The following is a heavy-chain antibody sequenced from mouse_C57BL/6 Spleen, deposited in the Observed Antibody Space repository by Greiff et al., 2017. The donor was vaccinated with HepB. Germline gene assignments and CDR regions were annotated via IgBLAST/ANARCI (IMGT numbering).Heavy chain of an antibody. Sequence: EVQGVESGGGLVKPGGSLKLSCAASGFTFSSYAMSWVRQTPEKRLEWVATISDGGSYTYYPDNVKGRFTISRDNAKNNLYLQMSHLKSEDTAMYYCARDEGAYDYPWFAYWGQGTLVTVSA. CDR3: ARDEGAYDYPWFAY. D-gene: IGHD2-4*01. J-gene: IGHJ3*01. CDR2: ISDGGSYT. V-gene: IGHV5-4*01. CDR1: GFTFSSYA.